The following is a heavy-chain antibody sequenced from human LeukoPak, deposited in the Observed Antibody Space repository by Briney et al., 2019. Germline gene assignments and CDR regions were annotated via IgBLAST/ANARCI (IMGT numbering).Heavy chain of an antibody. CDR1: GFTFNTFN. CDR2: ITSGGDYI. V-gene: IGHV3-21*01. CDR3: ARGHYDVLAASYKWTPDY. Sequence: NTGGSLRLSCAASGFTFNTFNMNWVRQAPGKGLEWVSSITSGGDYIYYADSVKGRFTTSRDNAKNSLSLQLNSLRVEDTAVYYCARGHYDVLAASYKWTPDYWGQGTLVTASS. J-gene: IGHJ4*02. D-gene: IGHD3-9*01.